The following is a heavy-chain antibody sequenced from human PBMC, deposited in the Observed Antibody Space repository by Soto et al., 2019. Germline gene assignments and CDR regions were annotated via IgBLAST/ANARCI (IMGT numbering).Heavy chain of an antibody. J-gene: IGHJ3*02. V-gene: IGHV1-69*02. CDR2: IIPILGIA. CDR3: ARGYCTNGVCYMSTEDAFDI. CDR1: GGTFSSYT. D-gene: IGHD2-8*01. Sequence: QVQLVQSGAEVKKPGSSVKVSCKASGGTFSSYTISWVRQAPGQGLEWMGRIIPILGIANYAQKFQGRVTITADKSTSTAYMELSSLRSEDTAVYYCARGYCTNGVCYMSTEDAFDIWGQGTMVTVSS.